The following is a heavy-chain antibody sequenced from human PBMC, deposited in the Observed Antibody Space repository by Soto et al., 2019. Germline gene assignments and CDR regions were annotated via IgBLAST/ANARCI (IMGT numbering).Heavy chain of an antibody. CDR3: AKVVVGMVEPHLGNWFDP. Sequence: PGGSLRLSCAASGFTFSSYAMSWVRQAPGKGLEWVSAISGSGGSTYYADSVQGRFTIPRDNSKNPLYLQMNSLRAEDTAVYYCAKVVVGMVEPHLGNWFDPWGQGTLVTVSS. CDR1: GFTFSSYA. V-gene: IGHV3-23*01. D-gene: IGHD1-26*01. CDR2: ISGSGGST. J-gene: IGHJ5*02.